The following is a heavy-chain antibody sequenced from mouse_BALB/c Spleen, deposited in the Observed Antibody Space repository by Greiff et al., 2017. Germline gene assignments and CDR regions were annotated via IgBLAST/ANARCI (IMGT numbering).Heavy chain of an antibody. Sequence: DVQLQESGPGLVKPSQSLSLTCTVTGYSITSDYAWNWIRQFPGNKLEWMGYISYSGSTSYNPSLKRRISITRDTSKNQFFLQLNSVTTEDTATYYCAVTTVVEDCDYWGQGTTLTVSS. D-gene: IGHD1-1*01. CDR2: ISYSGST. V-gene: IGHV3-2*02. J-gene: IGHJ2*01. CDR1: GYSITSDYA. CDR3: AVTTVVEDCDY.